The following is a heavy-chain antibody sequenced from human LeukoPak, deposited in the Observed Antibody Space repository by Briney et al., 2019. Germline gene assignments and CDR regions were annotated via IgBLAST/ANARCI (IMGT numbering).Heavy chain of an antibody. CDR1: GGSISSYY. Sequence: PSETLSLTCTVSGGSISSYYWTWLRQPPGKGLEWIGYVSYSGSTTYNPSLKSRVTISVDTSKNQFSLKLSSVTAADAAVYYCARDAGYCSSGDCPRWFDPWGQGTLVTVSS. CDR3: ARDAGYCSSGDCPRWFDP. V-gene: IGHV4-59*01. J-gene: IGHJ5*02. D-gene: IGHD2-2*01. CDR2: VSYSGST.